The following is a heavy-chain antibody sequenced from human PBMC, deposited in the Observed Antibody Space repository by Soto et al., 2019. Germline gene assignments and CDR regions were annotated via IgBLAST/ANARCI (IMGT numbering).Heavy chain of an antibody. J-gene: IGHJ5*02. V-gene: IGHV5-51*01. CDR3: ARQGWNYYDP. Sequence: LKILWEGSGYSFTGCWTGWVRQMPGKGLEWMGIIYPGDSDTRYSPSSHGQVTISADKSISTAYLQWSSLKTTEAPMYYFARQGWNYYDPWGQG. CDR2: IYPGDSDT. D-gene: IGHD1-7*01. CDR1: GYSFTGCW.